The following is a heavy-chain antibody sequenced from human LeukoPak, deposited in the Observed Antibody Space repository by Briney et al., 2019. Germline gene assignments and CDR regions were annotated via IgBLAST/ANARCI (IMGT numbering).Heavy chain of an antibody. J-gene: IGHJ4*02. CDR1: GYTFTSYY. V-gene: IGHV1-46*03. Sequence: ASVKVPCKASGYTFTSYYMHWVRQAPGQGLEWMGIINPSGGSTSYAQKFQGRVTMTRDTSTSTVYMELSSLRSEDTAVYYCARGYDYGDPNYYDTQYYFDYWGQGTLVTVSS. D-gene: IGHD4-17*01. CDR2: INPSGGST. CDR3: ARGYDYGDPNYYDTQYYFDY.